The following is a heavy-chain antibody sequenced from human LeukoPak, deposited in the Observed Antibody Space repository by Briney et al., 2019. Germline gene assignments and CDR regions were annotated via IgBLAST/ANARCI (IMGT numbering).Heavy chain of an antibody. Sequence: GGSLRLSCAASGFTFSSYGIHWVRQAPGKGLGWVSAISGSSGSTFYADSVKGRFTISRDNSKNTLYLQMNSLRAEDTAVYYCAKDPQVVVIATFDYWGQGTLVTVSS. V-gene: IGHV3-23*01. CDR3: AKDPQVVVIATFDY. CDR2: ISGSSGST. CDR1: GFTFSSYG. D-gene: IGHD2-21*01. J-gene: IGHJ4*02.